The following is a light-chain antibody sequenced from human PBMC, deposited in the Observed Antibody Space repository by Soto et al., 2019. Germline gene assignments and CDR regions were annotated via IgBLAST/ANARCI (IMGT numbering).Light chain of an antibody. CDR3: QQYGSSPLT. V-gene: IGKV3-20*01. J-gene: IGKJ4*01. Sequence: EIVLTQSPGTLSLSPGERATLSCRSSQSVSSSYLAWYQQRPGQAPRLLIYDASSRATGIPDRFSGSGSGTDFTLTISRLEPEDVAVYCCQQYGSSPLTFGGGTKVDIK. CDR1: QSVSSSY. CDR2: DAS.